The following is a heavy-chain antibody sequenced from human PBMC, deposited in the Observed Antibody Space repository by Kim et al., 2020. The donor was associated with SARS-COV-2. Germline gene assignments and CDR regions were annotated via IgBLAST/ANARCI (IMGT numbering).Heavy chain of an antibody. J-gene: IGHJ4*02. CDR1: GFTFSSYA. V-gene: IGHV3-23*01. CDR2: ISDGGDRT. Sequence: GGSLRLSCTVSGFTFSSYAMTWVRQAPGKGLEWVAGISDGGDRTNYADSVKGRFTISRDNSKNTLYLQITTLSAEDTALYYCARAGQRRVWGVFYYCGQ. D-gene: IGHD3-16*01. CDR3: ARAGQRRVWGVFYY.